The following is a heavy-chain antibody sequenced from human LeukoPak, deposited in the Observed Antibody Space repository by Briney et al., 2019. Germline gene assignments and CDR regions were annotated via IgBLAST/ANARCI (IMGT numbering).Heavy chain of an antibody. CDR1: GFNFDDYT. CDR2: VAWDGGGT. Sequence: GGSPRLSCAASGFNFDDYTMHWVRQAPGKGLEWVSLVAWDGGGTFFADSVKGRFTVSRDNSKNSLSLYMNSLTTEDTALYYCVRGHGYNLEDYFDNWGQGTLVTVSS. J-gene: IGHJ4*02. CDR3: VRGHGYNLEDYFDN. V-gene: IGHV3-43*01. D-gene: IGHD5-24*01.